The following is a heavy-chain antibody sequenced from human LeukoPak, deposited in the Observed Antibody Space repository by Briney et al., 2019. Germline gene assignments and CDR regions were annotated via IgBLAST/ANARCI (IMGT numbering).Heavy chain of an antibody. CDR1: GFTFSSYA. D-gene: IGHD4-17*01. V-gene: IGHV3-23*01. J-gene: IGHJ3*02. Sequence: GGSLRLSCAASGFTFSSYAMSWVRQAPGKGLEWVSAISGSGGSTYYADSVKGRFTISRDNAKNSLYLQMNSLRAEDTALYYCARGLRYGDYGPVSDAFDIWGQGTMVTVSS. CDR3: ARGLRYGDYGPVSDAFDI. CDR2: ISGSGGST.